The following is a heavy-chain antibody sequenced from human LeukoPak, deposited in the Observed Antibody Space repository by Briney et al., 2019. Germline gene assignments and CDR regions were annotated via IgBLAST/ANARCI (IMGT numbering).Heavy chain of an antibody. CDR1: GFTFSSYG. V-gene: IGHV3-23*01. CDR3: AKGSSRNHYYMDV. J-gene: IGHJ6*03. D-gene: IGHD6-6*01. Sequence: GGSLRLSCAASGFTFSSYGMSWVRQAPGKGLEWVSAISGSGGSTYYADSVKGRFTISRDNSKNTLYLQMNSLRAEDTAAYYCAKGSSRNHYYMDVWGKGTTVTISS. CDR2: ISGSGGST.